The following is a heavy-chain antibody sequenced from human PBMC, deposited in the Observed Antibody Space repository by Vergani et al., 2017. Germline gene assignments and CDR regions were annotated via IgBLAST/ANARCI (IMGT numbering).Heavy chain of an antibody. V-gene: IGHV3-73*01. D-gene: IGHD3-22*01. CDR2: IRSKANSYAT. CDR3: TRQVVYDSSGYRDF. J-gene: IGHJ4*02. CDR1: GFTLSGSA. Sequence: EVQLVESGGGLVQPGGSLKLSCAASGFTLSGSAMHWVRQASGKGLEWVGRIRSKANSYATAYAASVKGRFTISSDDSKNTGYLQMNSLKTEDTAVYYCTRQVVYDSSGYRDFWGQGTLVTVSS.